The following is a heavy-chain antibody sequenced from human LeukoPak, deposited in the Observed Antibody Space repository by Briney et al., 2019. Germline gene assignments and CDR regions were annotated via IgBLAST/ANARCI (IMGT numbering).Heavy chain of an antibody. V-gene: IGHV1-69*13. J-gene: IGHJ6*02. D-gene: IGHD3-3*02. Sequence: GASVKVSCKASGGTFSSYAISWVRQAPGQGLEWMGGIIPIFGTANYAQKFQGRVTITADESTSTAYMELSSLRSGDTAVYYCAYLARYYYYGMDVWGQGTTVTVSS. CDR3: AYLARYYYYGMDV. CDR1: GGTFSSYA. CDR2: IIPIFGTA.